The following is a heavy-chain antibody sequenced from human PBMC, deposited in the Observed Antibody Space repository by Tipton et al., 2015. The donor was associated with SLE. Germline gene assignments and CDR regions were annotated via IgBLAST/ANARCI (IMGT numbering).Heavy chain of an antibody. V-gene: IGHV4-39*01. CDR1: GGSVSSTTYY. CDR2: IYSGGTP. CDR3: TRGGTKSSSDY. Sequence: LRLSCTVSGGSVSSTTYYWVWIRQPPGKGLEWIGSIYSGGTPHYNPSLKSRVIMSVDTSKNQFSLNLRSVTAADTAVYYCTRGGTKSSSDYWGQGTLVTVSS. D-gene: IGHD2-8*01. J-gene: IGHJ4*02.